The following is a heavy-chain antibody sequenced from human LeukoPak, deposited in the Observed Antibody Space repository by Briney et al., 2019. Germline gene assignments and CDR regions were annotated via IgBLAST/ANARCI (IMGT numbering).Heavy chain of an antibody. D-gene: IGHD2-2*01. J-gene: IGHJ4*02. V-gene: IGHV3-66*02. CDR3: ARDGVARSSTSCYQYYFDY. Sequence: GGSLRLSCAASGFTVSSNYMSWVRQAPGKGLEWVSVIYSGGSTYYADSVKGRFTISRDNSKNTLYLQMNSLRAEDTAVYYCARDGVARSSTSCYQYYFDYWGQGTLVTVSS. CDR2: IYSGGST. CDR1: GFTVSSNY.